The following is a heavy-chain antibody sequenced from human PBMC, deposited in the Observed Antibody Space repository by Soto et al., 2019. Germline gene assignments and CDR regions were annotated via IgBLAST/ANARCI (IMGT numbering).Heavy chain of an antibody. D-gene: IGHD5-12*01. CDR1: GASISYGGFP. CDR2: ISHLEST. J-gene: IGHJ4*02. V-gene: IGHV4-30-2*06. Sequence: SETLSLTCTVSGASISYGGFPWSWIRQSPGKGLEWIGYISHLESTYFHPSFKSRLTMSIDRTRNQFSLKLSSVTAADMAVYYCARGGGYDSFDYWGQGVLVTVSS. CDR3: ARGGGYDSFDY.